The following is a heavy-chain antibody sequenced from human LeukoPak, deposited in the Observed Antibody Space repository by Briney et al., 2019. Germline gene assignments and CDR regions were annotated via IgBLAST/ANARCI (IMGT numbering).Heavy chain of an antibody. CDR2: INPDSGGA. CDR3: ARRYGSGSNDY. Sequence: GASVKVSCKASGYTFTGYYMHWVRQAPGQGLEWMGWINPDSGGANYAQKFQGRVTMTRDTSISTAYMELSRLRSDDTAVYYCARRYGSGSNDYWGQGTLVTVSS. D-gene: IGHD3-10*01. CDR1: GYTFTGYY. J-gene: IGHJ4*02. V-gene: IGHV1-2*02.